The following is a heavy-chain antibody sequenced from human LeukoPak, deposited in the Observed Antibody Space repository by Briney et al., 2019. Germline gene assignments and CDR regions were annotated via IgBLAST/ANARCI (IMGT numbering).Heavy chain of an antibody. J-gene: IGHJ4*02. D-gene: IGHD2-2*01. CDR2: ISSSSSYI. CDR1: GFTFSSYS. V-gene: IGHV3-21*01. Sequence: GGSLRRSCAASGFTFSSYSMNWLRQGPGKGLEGGSSISSSSSYIYYADSVKGRFTISRDNAKNSLYLQMNSLRAEDTAVYYCARDRCSSTSCYFFDYWGQGTLVTVSS. CDR3: ARDRCSSTSCYFFDY.